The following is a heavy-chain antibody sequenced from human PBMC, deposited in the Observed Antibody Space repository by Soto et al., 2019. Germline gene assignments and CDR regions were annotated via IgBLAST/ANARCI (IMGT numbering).Heavy chain of an antibody. V-gene: IGHV3-23*01. J-gene: IGHJ5*02. CDR2: ISGSGGST. Sequence: GGSLRLSCAASGFTFSSYAMSWVRQAPGKGLEWVSAISGSGGSTYYADSVKGRFTISRDNSKNMLYLQMNSLRAEDTAVYYCAEDLRVPRGWFDPWGQGTLVTVSS. D-gene: IGHD3-10*01. CDR1: GFTFSSYA. CDR3: AEDLRVPRGWFDP.